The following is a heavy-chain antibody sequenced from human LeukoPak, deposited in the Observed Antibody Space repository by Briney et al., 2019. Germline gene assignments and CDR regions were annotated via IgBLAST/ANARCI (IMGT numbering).Heavy chain of an antibody. D-gene: IGHD6-13*01. CDR2: IIGSGGRT. V-gene: IGHV3-23*01. CDR1: GFTFSTYA. CDR3: AKHLSSSSRYYYDS. J-gene: IGHJ4*02. Sequence: GGAVRLSCAASGFTFSTYAMSWVRQAPGKGLEWVSTIIGSGGRTHYADSVKGRFTISRDNSKNTLYLQVNSLRAEDTAFYYCAKHLSSSSRYYYDSWGQGTLVTVSS.